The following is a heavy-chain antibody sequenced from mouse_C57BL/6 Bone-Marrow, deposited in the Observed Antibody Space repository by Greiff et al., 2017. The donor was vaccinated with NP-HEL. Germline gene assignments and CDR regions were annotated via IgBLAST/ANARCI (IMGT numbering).Heavy chain of an antibody. CDR3: AREEAAQAPLDY. Sequence: QVQLQQPGAELVKPGASVKLSCKASGYTFTSYWMHWVKQRPGQGLEWIGMIHPTGGSTNYNEKFKSKATLTVDKSSSTAYMQLSSLTSEDSAVYYCAREEAAQAPLDYWGQGTTLTVSS. CDR2: IHPTGGST. CDR1: GYTFTSYW. J-gene: IGHJ2*01. D-gene: IGHD3-2*02. V-gene: IGHV1-64*01.